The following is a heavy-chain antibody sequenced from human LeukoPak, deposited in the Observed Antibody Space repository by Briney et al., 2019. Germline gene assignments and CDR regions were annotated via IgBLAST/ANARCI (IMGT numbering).Heavy chain of an antibody. CDR1: RFSPCSYT. CDR2: ISSGGSYI. CDR3: KSGAGSSGGGLFDP. V-gene: IGHV3-21*01. D-gene: IGHD6-25*01. J-gene: IGHJ5*02. Sequence: GGSLRVSCAAPRFSPCSYTRNSGRQAPGKGLEWVSSISSGGSYIYYADSVKGRLTISRDNAKNSLYLQMNSLRVEDTAVYYCKSGAGSSGGGLFDPWGQGTLVTVSS.